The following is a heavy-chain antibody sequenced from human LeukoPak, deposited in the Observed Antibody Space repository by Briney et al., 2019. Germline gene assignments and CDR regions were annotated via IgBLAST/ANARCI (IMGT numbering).Heavy chain of an antibody. CDR1: GFTFSSYA. CDR3: ARAAEAGDYVFH. Sequence: GGSLRLSCAASGFTFSSYAMSWVRQAPGKGLEWVSAISGSGGSTYYADSVKGRFTISRDNAKNTLYLQMNSLRAEDTAVYYCARAAEAGDYVFHWGQGTLVTVSS. CDR2: ISGSGGST. J-gene: IGHJ4*02. V-gene: IGHV3-23*01. D-gene: IGHD4-17*01.